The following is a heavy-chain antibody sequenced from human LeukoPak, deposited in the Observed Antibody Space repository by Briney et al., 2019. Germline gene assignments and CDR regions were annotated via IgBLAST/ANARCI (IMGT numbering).Heavy chain of an antibody. J-gene: IGHJ6*02. V-gene: IGHV3-33*01. CDR2: IWYDGSNK. Sequence: GRSLRLSCAASGFTFSSYGMHWVRQAPGKGLEWVAVIWYDGSNKYYADSAKGRFTISRDNSKNTLYLQMNSLRAEDTAVYYCARDDIVVVPAGLDYYYYGMDVWGQGTTVTVSS. CDR1: GFTFSSYG. D-gene: IGHD2-2*01. CDR3: ARDDIVVVPAGLDYYYYGMDV.